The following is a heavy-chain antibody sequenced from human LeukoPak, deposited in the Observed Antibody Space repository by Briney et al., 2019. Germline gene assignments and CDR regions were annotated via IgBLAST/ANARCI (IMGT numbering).Heavy chain of an antibody. CDR1: GYTFTSYG. D-gene: IGHD4/OR15-4a*01. V-gene: IGHV1-18*01. CDR3: ARDHYGGYYYYYGMDV. J-gene: IGHJ6*02. Sequence: ASVKVSCKASGYTFTSYGISWVRQAPGQGLEWMGWISAYNGNTNYAQKLQGRVTMTTDTSTSTAYMELRSLRSDDTAVYYCARDHYGGYYYYYGMDVWGQGTTVTVSS. CDR2: ISAYNGNT.